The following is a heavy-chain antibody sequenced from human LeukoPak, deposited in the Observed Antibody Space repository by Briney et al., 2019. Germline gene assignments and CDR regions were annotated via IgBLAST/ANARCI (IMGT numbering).Heavy chain of an antibody. D-gene: IGHD5-24*01. Sequence: PGGSLRLSCAASGFDLSTYEMNWVRQAPGKGLEWIADITISGHTKNYADSVKGRFSISRGNARTSLYLQMHSLRVEDTGVYYCARGDPHADLWGQGTLVTVSS. CDR3: ARGDPHADL. J-gene: IGHJ5*02. V-gene: IGHV3-48*03. CDR2: ITISGHTK. CDR1: GFDLSTYE.